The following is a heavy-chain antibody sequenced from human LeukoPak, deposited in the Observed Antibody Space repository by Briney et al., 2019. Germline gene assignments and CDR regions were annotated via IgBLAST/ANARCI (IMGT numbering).Heavy chain of an antibody. Sequence: GGSLRLSCAASGFTFSSYAISWVRQAPGQGLEWMGGIIPIFGTANYAQKFQGRVTITADESTSTAYMELSSLRSEDTAVYYCARESELYYYDSSGYAVVWFDPWGQGTLVTVSS. CDR2: IIPIFGTA. CDR1: GFTFSSYA. D-gene: IGHD3-22*01. J-gene: IGHJ5*02. CDR3: ARESELYYYDSSGYAVVWFDP. V-gene: IGHV1-69*01.